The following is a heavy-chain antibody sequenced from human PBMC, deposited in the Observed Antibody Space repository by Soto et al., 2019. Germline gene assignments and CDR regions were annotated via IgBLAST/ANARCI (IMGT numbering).Heavy chain of an antibody. CDR2: ILNDGSNR. D-gene: IGHD3-10*01. V-gene: IGHV3-33*01. CDR1: GFTFSNYG. CDR3: ARDDEYSGNGMDV. J-gene: IGHJ6*02. Sequence: QVQVVESGGGVVQPGRSLRLSCAASGFTFSNYGMHWVRQAPGKGLEWVAVILNDGSNRYHADSVKDRFTISRDNSKNTLYLQVNSLRAEYTAVYYCARDDEYSGNGMDVWGQGTTVTVS.